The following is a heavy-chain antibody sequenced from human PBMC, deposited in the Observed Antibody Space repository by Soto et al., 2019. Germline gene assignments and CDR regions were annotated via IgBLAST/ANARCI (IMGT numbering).Heavy chain of an antibody. CDR1: GFTSSRFA. Sequence: GGSLRLSCSASGFTSSRFAMHWLRQAPGEGQGLRRGLEWVSGVSASGLNTDYADPVKGRFTISRDNSKNTLYLQMNSLRAEDTAVYYCHGYGYWGQGTLVTVSS. CDR3: HGYGY. D-gene: IGHD5-12*01. CDR2: VSASGLNT. V-gene: IGHV3-23*01. J-gene: IGHJ4*02.